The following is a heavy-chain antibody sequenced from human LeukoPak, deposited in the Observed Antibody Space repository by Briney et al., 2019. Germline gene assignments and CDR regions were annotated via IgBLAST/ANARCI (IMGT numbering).Heavy chain of an antibody. V-gene: IGHV3-30*07. CDR1: GFTFSTYV. Sequence: GGSLRLSCAASGFTFSTYVMHWVRQAPGKGLQWVAVILYDGSNKYYADSVKGRFIISRDNSKNTLYLQMNSLRAEDTAVYYCARDSITMVRGSVWGQGTMVTVSS. J-gene: IGHJ3*01. CDR3: ARDSITMVRGSV. CDR2: ILYDGSNK. D-gene: IGHD3-10*01.